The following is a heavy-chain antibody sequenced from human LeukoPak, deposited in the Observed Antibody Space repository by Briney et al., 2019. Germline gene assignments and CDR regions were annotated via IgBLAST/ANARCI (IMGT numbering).Heavy chain of an antibody. D-gene: IGHD2-2*01. CDR2: VSGSGGST. Sequence: GGSLRLSCAASEFTFSSFAMSWVRQAPGKGLEWVSRVSGSGGSTYYADSVKGRFSISRDNSKNSLYLQMNSLRAADTAVYYCARGVSVYCSSTSCYDGPTHDEIAVAEYYFDYWGQGTLVTVSS. CDR1: EFTFSSFA. V-gene: IGHV3-23*01. J-gene: IGHJ4*02. CDR3: ARGVSVYCSSTSCYDGPTHDEIAVAEYYFDY.